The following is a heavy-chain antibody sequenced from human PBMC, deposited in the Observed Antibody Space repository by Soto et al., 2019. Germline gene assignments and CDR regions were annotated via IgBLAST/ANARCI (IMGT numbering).Heavy chain of an antibody. D-gene: IGHD5-12*01. CDR1: GGSISSSSYY. J-gene: IGHJ4*02. Sequence: QLQLQESGPGLVKPSETLSLTCTVSGGSISSSSYYCGWIRQPPGKGLEWIGSIYYSGSTYYNPSPTSRFTISVDTSTNQFSLKLSSVTAADAAVYYCARQRGYDNDYWGQGTLVTVSS. CDR2: IYYSGST. V-gene: IGHV4-39*01. CDR3: ARQRGYDNDY.